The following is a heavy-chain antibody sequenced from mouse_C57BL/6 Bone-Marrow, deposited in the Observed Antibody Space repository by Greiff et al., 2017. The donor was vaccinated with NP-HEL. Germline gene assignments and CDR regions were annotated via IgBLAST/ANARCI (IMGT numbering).Heavy chain of an antibody. J-gene: IGHJ2*01. D-gene: IGHD2-1*01. CDR3: ARSNYGNWYYCGC. CDR2: IDPNSGGT. Sequence: QVQLKQPGAELVKPGASVKLSCKASGYTFTSYWMHWVKQRPGRGLEWIGRIDPNSGGTKYNEKFKSKATLTVDKPSRTAYMQLSSLTSEDAAVYYCARSNYGNWYYCGCGGEGTTLTGSS. CDR1: GYTFTSYW. V-gene: IGHV1-72*01.